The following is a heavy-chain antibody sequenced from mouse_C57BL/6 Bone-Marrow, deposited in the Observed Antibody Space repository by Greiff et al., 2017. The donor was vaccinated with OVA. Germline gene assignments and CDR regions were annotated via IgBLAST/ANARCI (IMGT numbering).Heavy chain of an antibody. CDR3: ARDAYDNDYGYFEV. D-gene: IGHD2-4*01. CDR1: GFTFSDFY. V-gene: IGHV7-1*01. J-gene: IGHJ1*03. CDR2: SRNKANDYTT. Sequence: EVQVVESGGGLVQSGRSLRLSCATSGFTFSDFYMEWVRQAPGKGLEWIAASRNKANDYTTEYSASVKGRFIVSRDTSQSILYLQMNALRAEDTAIDYCARDAYDNDYGYFEVWGTGTTVTVSS.